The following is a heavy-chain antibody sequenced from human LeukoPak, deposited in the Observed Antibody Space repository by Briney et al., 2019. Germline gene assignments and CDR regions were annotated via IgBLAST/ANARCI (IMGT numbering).Heavy chain of an antibody. J-gene: IGHJ6*02. D-gene: IGHD4-11*01. CDR1: GFTVSSSF. CDR3: SRDPAMTSGYGMDV. Sequence: GGSLRLSCVASGFTVSSSFMSWVRPAPGDGVEWVSVIYTGGSTYYADSVKGRFTISRDDSKNMVYLQMNSLRDEDTAVYFCSRDPAMTSGYGMDVWGQGTTVTVSS. CDR2: IYTGGST. V-gene: IGHV3-66*01.